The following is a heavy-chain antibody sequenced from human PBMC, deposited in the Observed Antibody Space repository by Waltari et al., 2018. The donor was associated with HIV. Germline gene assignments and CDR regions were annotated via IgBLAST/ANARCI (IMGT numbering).Heavy chain of an antibody. J-gene: IGHJ5*02. V-gene: IGHV3-74*01. CDR3: ARDRCTSSGGSCYNWFDP. CDR1: GFTFRAYW. D-gene: IGHD2-15*01. Sequence: EVQLVESGGGLVQPGGSLRLSCAASGFTFRAYWMHWVGQAPGKGLVWVSRINSDGSNTNYADSVKGRFTISRDNAKHTLYLQMNSLRAEDTALYYCARDRCTSSGGSCYNWFDPWGQGSLVTVSS. CDR2: INSDGSNT.